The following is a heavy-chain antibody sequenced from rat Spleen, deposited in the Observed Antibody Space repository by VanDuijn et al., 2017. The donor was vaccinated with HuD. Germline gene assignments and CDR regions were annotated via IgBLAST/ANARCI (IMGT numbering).Heavy chain of an antibody. CDR1: GFSLNNYG. J-gene: IGHJ2*01. V-gene: IGHV2-13*01. CDR3: ARADVAGLSTDGI. Sequence: QVQLKESGPGLVQPSQTLSLTCTVSGFSLNNYGVIWVRQPPGEGLEWMGIIWGNGDTNYNSALKSRLSISRDTSKSQIYLKMNSLQTEDTATYFCARADVAGLSTDGIWGQGIMVTVSS. CDR2: IWGNGDT. D-gene: IGHD1-2*01.